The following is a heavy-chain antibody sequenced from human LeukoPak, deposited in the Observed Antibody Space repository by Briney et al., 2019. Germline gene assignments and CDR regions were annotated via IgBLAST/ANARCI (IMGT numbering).Heavy chain of an antibody. CDR1: GFTFSSYL. V-gene: IGHV3-74*01. CDR2: ITGDGSNT. CDR3: ATDRGGWTA. J-gene: IGHJ5*02. D-gene: IGHD3-10*01. Sequence: QPGGSLRLSCAASGFTFSSYLMHWVRQAPGKGLVWVSRITGDGSNTLYADSVQGRFTISRDNAKNTLYLQMNSLRAEDTAVYYCATDRGGWTAWGQGTLVTVSP.